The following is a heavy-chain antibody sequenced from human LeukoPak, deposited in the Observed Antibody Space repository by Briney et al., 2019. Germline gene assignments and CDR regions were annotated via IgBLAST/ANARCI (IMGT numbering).Heavy chain of an antibody. Sequence: GGSLRLSCAASGFTFSSYTMNWVRQAPGKGLEWVSSITSGGVNTYYATSVKGRFTISRDNAKNSLYLQMNSLRAEDTAVYYCARKRYDSHLYWGQGTLVTVSS. CDR1: GFTFSSYT. J-gene: IGHJ4*02. D-gene: IGHD2-2*01. CDR2: ITSGGVNT. CDR3: ARKRYDSHLY. V-gene: IGHV3-21*01.